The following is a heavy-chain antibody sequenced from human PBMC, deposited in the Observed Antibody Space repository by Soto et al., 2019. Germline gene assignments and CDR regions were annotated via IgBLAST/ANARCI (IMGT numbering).Heavy chain of an antibody. Sequence: PSETLSLTCSVSGGSISSYYCSWFRQPPGKGLEWIGHMHYGGNSDYNPSLKSRVTILLDTSKNQLSLKLSSVTAADTAVYYCARLIGDSWLDSWGQGTLVTVSS. CDR1: GGSISSYY. V-gene: IGHV4-59*12. CDR2: MHYGGNS. CDR3: ARLIGDSWLDS. J-gene: IGHJ5*01. D-gene: IGHD2-8*01.